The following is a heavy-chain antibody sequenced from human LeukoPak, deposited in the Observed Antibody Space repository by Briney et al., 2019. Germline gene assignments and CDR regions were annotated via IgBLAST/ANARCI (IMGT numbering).Heavy chain of an antibody. Sequence: ASVKVSFKASGYTFTSYDINWVRQATGQGLEWMGWMNPNSGNTGYAQKFQGRVTMTRNTSISTAYMELSSLRSEDTAVYYCATNVAAAGFLDYWGQGTLVTVSS. CDR1: GYTFTSYD. V-gene: IGHV1-8*01. J-gene: IGHJ4*02. CDR3: ATNVAAAGFLDY. D-gene: IGHD6-13*01. CDR2: MNPNSGNT.